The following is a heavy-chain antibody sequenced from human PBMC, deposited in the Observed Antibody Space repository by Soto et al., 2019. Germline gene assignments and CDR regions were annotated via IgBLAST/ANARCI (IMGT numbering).Heavy chain of an antibody. Sequence: GGSLRLSCAASGFTFSSYAMHWVRQAPGKGLEWVAVISYDGSNKYYADSVKGRFTISRDNSKNTLYLQMNSLRAEDTAVYYCARDLPPYYYGSGPPYYFDYWGQGTLVTVSS. CDR2: ISYDGSNK. CDR1: GFTFSSYA. J-gene: IGHJ4*02. CDR3: ARDLPPYYYGSGPPYYFDY. D-gene: IGHD3-10*01. V-gene: IGHV3-30-3*01.